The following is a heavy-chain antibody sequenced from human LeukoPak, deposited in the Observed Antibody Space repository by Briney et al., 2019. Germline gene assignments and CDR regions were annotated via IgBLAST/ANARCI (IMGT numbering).Heavy chain of an antibody. CDR2: INPNSGGT. CDR1: GYTFTYYF. V-gene: IGHV1-2*06. D-gene: IGHD4-17*01. Sequence: ASVTVSCKASGYTFTYYFIHWVRQAPGQGLEWMGRINPNSGGTKLAQQSQGRVTMTTDISIDTAYMEPSRLTTDDTAADYSARGTDNTVFEYWGQGTLVTVSS. CDR3: ARGTDNTVFEY. J-gene: IGHJ4*02.